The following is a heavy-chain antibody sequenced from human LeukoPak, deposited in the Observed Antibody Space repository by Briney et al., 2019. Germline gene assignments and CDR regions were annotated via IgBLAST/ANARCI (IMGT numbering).Heavy chain of an antibody. Sequence: GGSLRLSCAASGFTFSSYGMHWVRRAPGKGLEWVAVISYDGSKKYYADSVKGRFTISRDNSKNTLYLQMNSLRAEDTAVYYCAKDQWELRAFFDYWGQGTLVTVSS. D-gene: IGHD1-26*01. CDR3: AKDQWELRAFFDY. J-gene: IGHJ4*02. V-gene: IGHV3-30*18. CDR1: GFTFSSYG. CDR2: ISYDGSKK.